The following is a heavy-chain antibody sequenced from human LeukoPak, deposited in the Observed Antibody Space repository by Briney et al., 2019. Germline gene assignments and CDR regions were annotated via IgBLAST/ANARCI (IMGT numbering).Heavy chain of an antibody. CDR3: ARDRDSSGWYNEFDY. V-gene: IGHV4-38-2*02. Sequence: PSETLSLTCAVSGYSISSGYYWGWIRQPPGKGLEWIGSIHHSGSTYYNPSLKSRVTISVDTSKNQFSLKLSSVTAADTAVYYCARDRDSSGWYNEFDYWGQGTLVTVSS. CDR1: GYSISSGYY. J-gene: IGHJ4*02. CDR2: IHHSGST. D-gene: IGHD6-19*01.